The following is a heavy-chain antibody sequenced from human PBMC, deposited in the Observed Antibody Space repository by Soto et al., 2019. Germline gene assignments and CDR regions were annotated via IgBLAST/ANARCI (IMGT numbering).Heavy chain of an antibody. CDR3: ERRAEAGRKFDY. V-gene: IGHV3-11*01. CDR2: ISSSGSTI. CDR1: GFTFSDYY. J-gene: IGHJ4*02. D-gene: IGHD6-13*01. Sequence: GGSLRLSCAASGFTFSDYYMSWIRQAPGKGLEWVSYISSSGSTIYYADSVKGRFTISRDNAKNSLYLQMNSLRAEETAVYYCERRAEAGRKFDYWGQGTLVTVSS.